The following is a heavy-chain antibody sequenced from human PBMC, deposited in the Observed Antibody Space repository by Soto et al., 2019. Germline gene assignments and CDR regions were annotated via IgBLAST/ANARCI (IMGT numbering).Heavy chain of an antibody. Sequence: SLRLSCAASVFTFSSYSMTWVRQGPGKGLEWVSSISSSSSYIYYADSVKGRFTISRDNAKNSLYLQMNSLRAADTAVYYCARDVAVAGTDFDYWGQGALVTVSS. CDR3: ARDVAVAGTDFDY. CDR1: VFTFSSYS. CDR2: ISSSSSYI. J-gene: IGHJ4*02. D-gene: IGHD6-19*01. V-gene: IGHV3-21*01.